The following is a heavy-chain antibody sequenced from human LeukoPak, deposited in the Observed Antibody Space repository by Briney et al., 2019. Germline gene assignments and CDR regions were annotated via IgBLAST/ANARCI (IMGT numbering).Heavy chain of an antibody. V-gene: IGHV3-23*01. CDR3: ARGLIVGDYFDY. D-gene: IGHD1-26*01. CDR2: ISGSGGST. Sequence: GGSLRLSCAASGFTFSSYAMSWVRQAPGKGLEWVSAISGSGGSTYYADSVKGRFTISRDNSKNTLYLQMNSLRAEDTAVYYCARGLIVGDYFDYWGQGTLVTVSS. CDR1: GFTFSSYA. J-gene: IGHJ4*02.